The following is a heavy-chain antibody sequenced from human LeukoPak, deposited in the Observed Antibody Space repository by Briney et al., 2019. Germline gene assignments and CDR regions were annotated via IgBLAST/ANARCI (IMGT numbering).Heavy chain of an antibody. J-gene: IGHJ6*02. CDR1: GFTVSSSF. V-gene: IGHV3-53*01. CDR2: IYAGGGT. CDR3: ARDCSSSCSPYYGMDV. Sequence: PGGSLRLSCAASGFTVSSSFMNWVRQAPGKGLEWVSVIYAGGGTSYADSVKGRFTISRDNSRNTLYLQMNSLRAEDTAVYYCARDCSSSCSPYYGMDVWGQGTTVTVSS. D-gene: IGHD2-2*01.